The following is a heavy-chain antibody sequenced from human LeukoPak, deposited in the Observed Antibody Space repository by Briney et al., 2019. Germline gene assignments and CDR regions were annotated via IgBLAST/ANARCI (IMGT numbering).Heavy chain of an antibody. CDR3: ARDLVRDYYDSSGYSAFDY. CDR1: GYTFTSYG. Sequence: PQASVKVSCKASGYTFTSYGFNWVRQAPGQGLEWMGWIIAYNGNTNYAQKLQGRVTMTTDTSTSTAYMELRSLRSDDTAVYYCARDLVRDYYDSSGYSAFDYWGQGTLVTVSS. V-gene: IGHV1-18*01. D-gene: IGHD3-22*01. CDR2: IIAYNGNT. J-gene: IGHJ4*02.